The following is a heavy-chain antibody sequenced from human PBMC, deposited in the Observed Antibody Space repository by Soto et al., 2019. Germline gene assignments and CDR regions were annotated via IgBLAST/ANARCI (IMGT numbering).Heavy chain of an antibody. CDR1: GFSFSTCA. CDR3: AKGGIGRSGLDS. V-gene: IGHV3-23*01. D-gene: IGHD1-26*01. J-gene: IGHJ4*02. Sequence: EVQLLESGGGLEQPGGSLRLSCAASGFSFSTCAMSWVRQASGKGLEWVSSITESGSSTYHADSVKGRFIISRDNSKNTLFLHMNSLSAEDTAVYYCAKGGIGRSGLDSWGQGTLVTVSS. CDR2: ITESGSST.